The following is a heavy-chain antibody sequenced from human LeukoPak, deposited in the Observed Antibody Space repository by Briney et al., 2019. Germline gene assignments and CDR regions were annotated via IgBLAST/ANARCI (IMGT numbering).Heavy chain of an antibody. Sequence: TGGSLRLSCAASGFTFSDYAMNWVRQAPGKGPEWVAAISTNGHNAYYPDSVKGRFTISRDNSENTLYLQMNTLRAEDTAVYYCAKGHTGYFFTIDYWGQGTLVTVSS. CDR2: ISTNGHNA. CDR3: AKGHTGYFFTIDY. CDR1: GFTFSDYA. V-gene: IGHV3-23*01. D-gene: IGHD5-18*01. J-gene: IGHJ4*02.